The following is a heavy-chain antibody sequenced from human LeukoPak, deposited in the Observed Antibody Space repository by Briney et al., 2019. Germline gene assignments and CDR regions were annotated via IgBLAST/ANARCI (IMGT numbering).Heavy chain of an antibody. CDR2: ISWDGRNM. J-gene: IGHJ3*01. V-gene: IGHV3-9*01. Sequence: GGSLRLSRAASGFSLDDYAMHWVRQAPGQGLEWVSSISWDGRNMAYAASVKGRFTISRDNAQNSLYLQMYSLKIDDTAFYYCIKDMGFDLLKDAFDLWGQGMLVTVSS. CDR1: GFSLDDYA. CDR3: IKDMGFDLLKDAFDL. D-gene: IGHD1-26*01.